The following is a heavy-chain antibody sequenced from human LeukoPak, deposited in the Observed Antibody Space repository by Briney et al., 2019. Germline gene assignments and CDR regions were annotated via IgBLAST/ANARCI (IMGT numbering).Heavy chain of an antibody. Sequence: SETLSLTCTVSGGAISSYYWSWIRQPAGKGLEWIGRIYTSGRTNYNPSLKSRVPLSVDTSQNQFSLKMSSVTAADTAVYYCARDFADAFWTMYHWFDPWGQGTLVTVSS. D-gene: IGHD3/OR15-3a*01. CDR1: GGAISSYY. V-gene: IGHV4-4*07. CDR3: ARDFADAFWTMYHWFDP. CDR2: IYTSGRT. J-gene: IGHJ5*02.